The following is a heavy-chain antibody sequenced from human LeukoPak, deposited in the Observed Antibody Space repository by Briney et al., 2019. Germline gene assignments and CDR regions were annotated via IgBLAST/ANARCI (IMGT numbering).Heavy chain of an antibody. CDR2: ISSSSSTI. CDR1: GFTFSSYS. J-gene: IGHJ5*02. V-gene: IGHV3-48*04. D-gene: IGHD3-10*01. CDR3: ARAPLIRGVISGDP. Sequence: GGSLRLSCAASGFTFSSYSMNWVRQAPGKGLEWVSYISSSSSTIYYADSVKGRFTISRDNAKNSLYLQMNSLRAEDTAVYYCARAPLIRGVISGDPWGQGTLVTVSS.